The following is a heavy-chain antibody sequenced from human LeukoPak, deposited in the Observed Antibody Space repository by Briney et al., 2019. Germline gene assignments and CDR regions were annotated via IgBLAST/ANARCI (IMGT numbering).Heavy chain of an antibody. J-gene: IGHJ4*02. CDR2: INSGGNT. Sequence: GGSLRLSCAASGFTVSSNYMSWVRQAPGKGLEWVSVINSGGNTHYADSVKGRFIISRDNSKNTLYLQMNSLRAEDTAVYYCARDRYCSGGSRYGNFDHWGQGTLVTVSS. CDR1: GFTVSSNY. V-gene: IGHV3-66*01. D-gene: IGHD2-15*01. CDR3: ARDRYCSGGSRYGNFDH.